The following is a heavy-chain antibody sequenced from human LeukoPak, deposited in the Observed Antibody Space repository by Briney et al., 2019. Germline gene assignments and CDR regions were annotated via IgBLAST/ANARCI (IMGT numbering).Heavy chain of an antibody. Sequence: AESLKISCKGSGYSFTSYWISWVRQMPGKGLEWMGRIDPSDSYTNYSPSFQGHVTISADKSINTAYLQWSSLKASDTAMYYCARQVLGKYFDYWGQGILVPVSS. J-gene: IGHJ4*02. CDR3: ARQVLGKYFDY. CDR1: GYSFTSYW. D-gene: IGHD1-26*01. CDR2: IDPSDSYT. V-gene: IGHV5-10-1*01.